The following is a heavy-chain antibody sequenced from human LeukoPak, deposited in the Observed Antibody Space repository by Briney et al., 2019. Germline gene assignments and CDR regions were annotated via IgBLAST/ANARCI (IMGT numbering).Heavy chain of an antibody. Sequence: GGSLRLSCAASEFAFSTYNMNWVRQAPGKGLEWVSVTYTGGNSYYAGSVQGRFIISRDISKNTLYLQMNNLRAEDSALYYCARGGRGSAAVVAPRSFDIWGQGTMVTVSS. J-gene: IGHJ3*02. CDR1: EFAFSTYN. CDR2: TYTGGNS. D-gene: IGHD3-22*01. CDR3: ARGGRGSAAVVAPRSFDI. V-gene: IGHV3-53*01.